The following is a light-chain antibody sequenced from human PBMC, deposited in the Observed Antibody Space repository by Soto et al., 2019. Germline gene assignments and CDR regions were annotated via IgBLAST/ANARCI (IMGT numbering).Light chain of an antibody. Sequence: QSVLTQPPSASGTPGQTVAISCSGSNSNIGSNTVTWYQEFPGTAPKLLIYGNTQRPSGVPDRFSGSKSGTSASLAIRGLQSEDEAEYYCGAWDDSLNAGVFGGGTKLTVL. J-gene: IGLJ2*01. CDR1: NSNIGSNT. CDR3: GAWDDSLNAGV. CDR2: GNT. V-gene: IGLV1-44*01.